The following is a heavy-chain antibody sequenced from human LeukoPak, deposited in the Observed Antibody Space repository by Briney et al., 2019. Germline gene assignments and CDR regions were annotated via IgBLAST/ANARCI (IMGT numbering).Heavy chain of an antibody. D-gene: IGHD7-27*01. V-gene: IGHV3-23*01. Sequence: GGSLRLSCTTSGFTFSSYALSWVRQAPGKGLEWVSGIRVSGSTYYPDSVTGRFTISRDNSENTLYLQMSGLRAEDTAIYYCAKGTGDTAYYFDFWGQGVLVTVSS. CDR1: GFTFSSYA. CDR3: AKGTGDTAYYFDF. CDR2: IRVSGST. J-gene: IGHJ4*02.